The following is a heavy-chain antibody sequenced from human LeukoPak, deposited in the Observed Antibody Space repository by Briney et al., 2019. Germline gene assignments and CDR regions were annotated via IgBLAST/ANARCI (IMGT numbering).Heavy chain of an antibody. J-gene: IGHJ4*02. CDR2: IDSSGDVI. D-gene: IGHD4-23*01. V-gene: IGHV3-11*04. CDR3: ARDTVADY. CDR1: GFTFSDYY. Sequence: SGGSLRLSCAASGFTFSDYYMTWIRQAPGKGLEWLSYIDSSGDVIYYADSVKGRFTISRDNAKSSVFLQMNSLRAEDTAVYYCARDTVADYWGQGTLVTVSS.